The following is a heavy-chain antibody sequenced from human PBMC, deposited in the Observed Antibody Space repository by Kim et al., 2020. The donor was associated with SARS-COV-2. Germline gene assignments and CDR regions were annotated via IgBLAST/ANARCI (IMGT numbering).Heavy chain of an antibody. J-gene: IGHJ6*02. CDR2: IKGSGEGA. Sequence: GGSLRLSCAGSGFSFEDHAMSWVRRVPGKGLEWVSSIKGSGEGARSADSLKDRFTTSKDNDKNSLYLQMGSLRAEDTAFYFCARHSGAHYYYYGMDVWG. CDR1: GFSFEDHA. V-gene: IGHV3-20*04. D-gene: IGHD1-26*01. CDR3: ARHSGAHYYYYGMDV.